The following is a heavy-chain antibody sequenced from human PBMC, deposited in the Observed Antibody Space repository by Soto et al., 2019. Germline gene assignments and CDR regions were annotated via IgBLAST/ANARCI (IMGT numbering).Heavy chain of an antibody. V-gene: IGHV1-18*01. CDR3: ARDRRETAMVTGYYYYGMDV. CDR2: ISAYNGNT. D-gene: IGHD5-18*01. J-gene: IGHJ6*02. Sequence: ASVKVSCKASGYTFTNFGISWVRQAPGQGLEWMGWISAYNGNTNYAQNFQGRVTMTTDTSTSTAYMELRSLRSDDTAVYYCARDRRETAMVTGYYYYGMDVRGQRSTVTVSS. CDR1: GYTFTNFG.